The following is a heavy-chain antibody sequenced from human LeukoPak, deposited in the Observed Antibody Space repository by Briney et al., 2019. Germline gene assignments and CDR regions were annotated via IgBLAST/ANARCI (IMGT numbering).Heavy chain of an antibody. CDR3: ARDWEMATNDGWAGDVFGI. J-gene: IGHJ3*02. Sequence: NPSETLSLTCTVSGGSISSYSWSWIRQPAGKGLEWIGRIYRGGSTNNNPSLKSRVTMSVDTSKNQFSLRLSSVTAADTAVYYCARDWEMATNDGWAGDVFGIWGQGTKVTVSS. CDR2: IYRGGST. CDR1: GGSISSYS. D-gene: IGHD5-24*01. V-gene: IGHV4-4*07.